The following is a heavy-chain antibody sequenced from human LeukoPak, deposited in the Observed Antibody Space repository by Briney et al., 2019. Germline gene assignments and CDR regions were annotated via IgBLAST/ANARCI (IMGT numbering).Heavy chain of an antibody. CDR2: IYTSGST. V-gene: IGHV4-4*07. CDR1: GGSISSYY. D-gene: IGHD6-13*01. Sequence: SETLSLTCTVSGGSISSYYWSWIRQPAGKGLEWIGRIYTSGSTNYNPSLKSRVTISVDTSKNQFSLKLSSVTAADTAVYYCARTTEAHSWRTRYYDYYMDVWGKGTTVTVSS. J-gene: IGHJ6*03. CDR3: ARTTEAHSWRTRYYDYYMDV.